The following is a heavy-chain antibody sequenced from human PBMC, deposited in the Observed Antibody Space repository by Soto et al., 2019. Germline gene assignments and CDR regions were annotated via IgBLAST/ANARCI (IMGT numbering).Heavy chain of an antibody. Sequence: ASVKVSCKASGGTFSSYAISWVRQAPGQGLEWMGGIIPIFGTANYAQKFQGRVTITADESTSTAYMELSSLRSEDTAVYYCARDGRTKVVPGYWDYWGQGTLVTVSS. CDR1: GGTFSSYA. CDR2: IIPIFGTA. V-gene: IGHV1-69*13. CDR3: ARDGRTKVVPGYWDY. J-gene: IGHJ4*02. D-gene: IGHD2-21*02.